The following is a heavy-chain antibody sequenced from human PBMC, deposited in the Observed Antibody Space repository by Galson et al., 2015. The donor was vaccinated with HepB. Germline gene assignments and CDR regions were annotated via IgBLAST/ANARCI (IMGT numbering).Heavy chain of an antibody. CDR3: ATEDGWRFGELSRNYYYGMDV. V-gene: IGHV3-11*06. Sequence: LRLSCAASGFTFSDYYMSWIRQAPGKGLEWVSYISSSSSYTNYADSVKGRFTISRDNAKNSLYLQMNSLRAEDTAVYYCATEDGWRFGELSRNYYYGMDVWGQGTTVTVSS. J-gene: IGHJ6*02. CDR2: ISSSSSYT. CDR1: GFTFSDYY. D-gene: IGHD3-10*01.